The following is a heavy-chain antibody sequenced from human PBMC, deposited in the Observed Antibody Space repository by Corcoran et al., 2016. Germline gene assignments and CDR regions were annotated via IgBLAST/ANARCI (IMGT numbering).Heavy chain of an antibody. CDR1: GVSISSRSHY. CDR2: IYYSGST. CDR3: GRAPYYDFWSGSLKWFDP. D-gene: IGHD3-3*01. V-gene: IGHV4-39*07. Sequence: QVQLQESGPGLVKPSETLSLTCTVSGVSISSRSHYWGWIRQPPGKRLEWMGTIYYSGSTHYNPSLNSLVTISVDTTKNQFSLKLTSVTAADTAVYYWGRAPYYDFWSGSLKWFDPWGRGTLVTVSS. J-gene: IGHJ5*02.